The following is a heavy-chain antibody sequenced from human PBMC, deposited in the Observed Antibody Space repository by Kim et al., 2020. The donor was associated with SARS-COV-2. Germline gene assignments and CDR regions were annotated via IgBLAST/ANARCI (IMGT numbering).Heavy chain of an antibody. V-gene: IGHV3-74*01. Sequence: SDAASVKGRLTISRENAKNTLYLQMNSLRAEDTAVYYCAREAGSRSYFDYWGQRTLLTVSS. J-gene: IGHJ4*02. D-gene: IGHD3-10*01. CDR3: AREAGSRSYFDY.